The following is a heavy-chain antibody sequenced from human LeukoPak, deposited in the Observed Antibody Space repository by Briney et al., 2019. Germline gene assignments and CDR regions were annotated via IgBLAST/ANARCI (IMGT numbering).Heavy chain of an antibody. D-gene: IGHD3-3*01. Sequence: SETLSLTCTVSGGPISSYYWSWIRQPPGKGLEWIGYIYYSGSTNYNPSLKSRVTISVDTSKNQFSLKLSSVTAADTAVYYCARGGGYLNDFWSGYYWSRFDPWGQGTLVTVSS. CDR3: ARGGGYLNDFWSGYYWSRFDP. J-gene: IGHJ5*02. V-gene: IGHV4-59*01. CDR2: IYYSGST. CDR1: GGPISSYY.